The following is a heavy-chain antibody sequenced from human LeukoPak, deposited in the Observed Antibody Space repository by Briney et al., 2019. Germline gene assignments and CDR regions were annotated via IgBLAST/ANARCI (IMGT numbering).Heavy chain of an antibody. Sequence: GGSLRLSCAASGFTFSSSGMHWVRQAPGRGLGWVAFIRYDGSDKYYADSVKGRFTISRDNAKNSLYLQMNSLRAEDTAVYYCARAKWLRYDYFDYWGQGTLVTVSS. D-gene: IGHD5-12*01. CDR1: GFTFSSSG. J-gene: IGHJ4*02. V-gene: IGHV3-30*02. CDR3: ARAKWLRYDYFDY. CDR2: IRYDGSDK.